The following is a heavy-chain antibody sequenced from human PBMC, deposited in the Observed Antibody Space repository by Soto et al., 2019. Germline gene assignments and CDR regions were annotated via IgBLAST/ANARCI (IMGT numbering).Heavy chain of an antibody. V-gene: IGHV3-21*01. CDR3: ARAEYYDSGGYYYIETDAFDI. CDR2: ISSSSSYI. CDR1: GFTFSTYS. J-gene: IGHJ3*02. D-gene: IGHD3-22*01. Sequence: GGSLRLSCAASGFTFSTYSMNWVRQAPGKGLEWVSSISSSSSYIYYADSLKGRFTISRDNAKNSLYLQMNSLRAEDTAVYYCARAEYYDSGGYYYIETDAFDIWGQGTMVTVSS.